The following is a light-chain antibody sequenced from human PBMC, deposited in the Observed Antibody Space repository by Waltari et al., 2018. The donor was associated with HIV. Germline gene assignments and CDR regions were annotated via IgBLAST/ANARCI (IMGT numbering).Light chain of an antibody. CDR3: CSYAGSSTFVV. CDR1: SSDVGSYYL. CDR2: EVS. Sequence: QSALTQPASVSGSPGQSITISCTGTSSDVGSYYLVSWYQQHPGKAPKLMIYEVSKRPLGCSNRFSGSKSGNTASLTISGLQAEDEADYYCCSYAGSSTFVVFGGGTKLTVL. J-gene: IGLJ2*01. V-gene: IGLV2-23*02.